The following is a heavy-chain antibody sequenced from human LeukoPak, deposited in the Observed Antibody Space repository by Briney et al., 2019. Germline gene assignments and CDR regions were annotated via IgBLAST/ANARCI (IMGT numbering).Heavy chain of an antibody. CDR2: INHSGST. D-gene: IGHD6-19*01. CDR3: ARRYSSGRSWFDP. V-gene: IGHV4-34*01. Sequence: KPSETLSLTCTVSGGSISSYYWSWIRQPPGKGLEWIGEINHSGSTNYNPSLKSRVTISVDTSKNQFSLKLSSVTAADTAVYYCARRYSSGRSWFDPWGQGTLVTVSS. J-gene: IGHJ5*02. CDR1: GGSISSYY.